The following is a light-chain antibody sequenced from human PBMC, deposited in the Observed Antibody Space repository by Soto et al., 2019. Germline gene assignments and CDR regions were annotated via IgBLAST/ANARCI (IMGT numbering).Light chain of an antibody. Sequence: QSALTQPASVSGSPGQSIAISCTGTSSDVGAYNYVSWYQQPPGKAPKLMIYDVSNRPSGVSDRFSGSKSGNTASLTISGLQTEDEADYYXXXXXTTSTYVFGTGTRSPS. CDR2: DVS. CDR3: XXXXTTSTYV. J-gene: IGLJ1*01. CDR1: SSDVGAYNY. V-gene: IGLV2-14*01.